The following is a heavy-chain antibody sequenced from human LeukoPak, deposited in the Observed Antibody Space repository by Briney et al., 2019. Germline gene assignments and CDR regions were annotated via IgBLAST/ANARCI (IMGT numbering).Heavy chain of an antibody. CDR3: ARQTGSGLFILP. CDR1: GVSISSSNSY. CDR2: IYYSGNT. V-gene: IGHV4-39*01. J-gene: IGHJ4*02. D-gene: IGHD3/OR15-3a*01. Sequence: SETLSLTCTVSGVSISSSNSYWGWIRQPPGKGPEWIGSIYYSGNTYYNASLKSQVSISIDTSKNQFSLRLTSGTAADTAVYYCARQTGSGLFILPGGQGTLVTVSS.